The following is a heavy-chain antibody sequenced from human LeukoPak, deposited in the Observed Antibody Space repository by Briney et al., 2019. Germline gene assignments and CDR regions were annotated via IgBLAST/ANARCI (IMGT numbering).Heavy chain of an antibody. CDR2: ISYDGSNK. J-gene: IGHJ4*02. CDR1: GFTFSSYA. V-gene: IGHV3-30-3*01. D-gene: IGHD6-19*01. Sequence: GGSLRLSCAASGFTFSSYAMHWVRQAPGKGLEWVAVISYDGSNKYYADSVKGRYTISRDNSKNTLYLQMNSLRAEDTAVYYCARGDSSGWSHFDYWGQGTLVTVSS. CDR3: ARGDSSGWSHFDY.